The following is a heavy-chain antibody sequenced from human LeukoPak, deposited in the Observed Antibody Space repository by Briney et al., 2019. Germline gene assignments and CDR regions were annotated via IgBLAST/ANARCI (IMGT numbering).Heavy chain of an antibody. CDR1: GYSFATHG. J-gene: IGHJ4*02. D-gene: IGHD2-15*01. Sequence: ASVKVSCKASGYSFATHGISWVRQAPGQGLEWMGWIGAYNGNTNYAQKFQGRVTMTTDTSTSTAYMELRSLRSDDTAVYYCAKDHQFDFDYWGQGTLVTVSS. CDR2: IGAYNGNT. CDR3: AKDHQFDFDY. V-gene: IGHV1-18*01.